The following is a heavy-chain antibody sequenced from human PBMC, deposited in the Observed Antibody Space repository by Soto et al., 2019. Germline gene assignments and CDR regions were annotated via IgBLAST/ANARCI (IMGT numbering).Heavy chain of an antibody. V-gene: IGHV3-74*03. D-gene: IGHD1-26*01. CDR3: VRDDVGVGIDY. CDR2: IDSDGNSK. J-gene: IGHJ4*02. Sequence: EVQLVESGGGLVQPGGSLRLSCAASGFTFSSYWMHWVRQVPGKGLVWVSHIDSDGNSKTYADSVKGRFTISRDNAKNTVYPQMNSLRAEDTAVYYCVRDDVGVGIDYWGLGTLVTVSS. CDR1: GFTFSSYW.